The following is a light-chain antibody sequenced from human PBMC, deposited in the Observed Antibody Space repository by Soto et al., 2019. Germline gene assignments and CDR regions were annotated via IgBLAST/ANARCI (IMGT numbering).Light chain of an antibody. Sequence: QSALTQPASVSESPGQSITISCTGTSSDVGGYNYVSWYQQVPGKAPKLMIYEVSNRPPGVSNRFSGSKSGNSASLTISGLQAEDEADYYCSSYTSSSTVVFGGGTKLTVL. J-gene: IGLJ2*01. CDR2: EVS. CDR1: SSDVGGYNY. CDR3: SSYTSSSTVV. V-gene: IGLV2-14*01.